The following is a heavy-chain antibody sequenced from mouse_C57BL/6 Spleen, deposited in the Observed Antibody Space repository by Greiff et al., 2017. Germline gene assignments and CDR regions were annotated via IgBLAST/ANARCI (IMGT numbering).Heavy chain of an antibody. CDR2: ISSGSSTI. D-gene: IGHD1-1*01. CDR1: GFTFSDYG. J-gene: IGHJ4*01. V-gene: IGHV5-17*01. CDR3: ARGSTTVLEGDYYAMDY. Sequence: EVHLVESGGGLVKPGGSLKLSCAASGFTFSDYGMHWVRQAPEKGLEWVAYISSGSSTIYYADTVKGRFTISRDNAKNTLFLQMTSLRSEDTAMYYCARGSTTVLEGDYYAMDYWGQGTSVTVSS.